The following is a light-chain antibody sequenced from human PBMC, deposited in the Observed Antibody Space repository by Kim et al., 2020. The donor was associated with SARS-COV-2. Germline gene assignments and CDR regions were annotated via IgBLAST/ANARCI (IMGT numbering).Light chain of an antibody. Sequence: DIQMTQSPSSLSASVKDRVTVSCRASQNINTYLNWYQQKPGKAPNLLIYGASNLPSGVPSRFSGSGSGTDFTITITSLQPEDSATYYCQQSHIARTFGQGTKVDIK. CDR2: GAS. V-gene: IGKV1-39*01. CDR1: QNINTY. J-gene: IGKJ1*01. CDR3: QQSHIART.